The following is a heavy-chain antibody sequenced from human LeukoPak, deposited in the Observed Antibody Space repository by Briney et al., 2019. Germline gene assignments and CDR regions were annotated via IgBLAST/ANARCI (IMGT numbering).Heavy chain of an antibody. CDR1: GFTFDDYA. D-gene: IGHD1-7*01. V-gene: IGHV3-9*01. CDR3: AKGGRITGTTTKYYYYYGMDV. J-gene: IGHJ6*02. CDR2: ISWNSGSI. Sequence: GRSLRLSCAASGFTFDDYAMHWVRQAPGKGLEWVSGISWNSGSIGYADSVKGRFTISRDNAKNSLYLQMNSLRAEDTALYYCAKGGRITGTTTKYYYYYGMDVWGQGTTVTVSS.